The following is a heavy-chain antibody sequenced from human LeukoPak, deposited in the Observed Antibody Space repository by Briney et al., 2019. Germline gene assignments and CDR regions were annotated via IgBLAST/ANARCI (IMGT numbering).Heavy chain of an antibody. CDR2: TYYRSRRHN. J-gene: IGHJ4*02. V-gene: IGHV6-1*01. CDR1: GDSVSSNSVA. Sequence: SQTLSLTCAISGDSVSSNSVAWNWIRQSPSRGLEWLGRTYYRSRRHNDYALSVKSRITINPDTSQNQFSLQLNSVTPEDTAVYYCARDYTYYYGSGSYYFDYWGQGTPVTVSS. CDR3: ARDYTYYYGSGSYYFDY. D-gene: IGHD3-10*01.